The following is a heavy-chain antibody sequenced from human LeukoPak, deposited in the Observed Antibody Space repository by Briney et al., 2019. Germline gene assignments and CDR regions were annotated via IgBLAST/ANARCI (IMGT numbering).Heavy chain of an antibody. J-gene: IGHJ4*02. CDR1: GAFIRSYY. D-gene: IGHD2-2*01. CDR2: MYNSWGT. CDR3: ARWGGPASVDY. Sequence: PSEPLSFTCTVAGAFIRSYYWSWLRQPPGGRLGRIGNMYNSWGTYYNPSLKGRVTISGDTSKNPFSLKRSTVTAADTAMYYCARWGGPASVDYWGQRTLVTGSS. V-gene: IGHV4-59*01.